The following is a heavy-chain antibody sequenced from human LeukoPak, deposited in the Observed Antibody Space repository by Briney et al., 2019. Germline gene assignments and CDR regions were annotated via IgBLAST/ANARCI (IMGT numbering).Heavy chain of an antibody. CDR1: GFTFSSYG. CDR2: IRYDGSNK. CDR3: AKDLVVPTTTEA. V-gene: IGHV3-30*02. D-gene: IGHD2-2*01. Sequence: GGSLRLSCAASGFTFSSYGMHWVRQAPGKGLEWVAFIRYDGSNKYYVDSVKGRFTISRDNSKNTLYLQMNSLRAEDTAVYYCAKDLVVPTTTEAWGQGALVTVSS. J-gene: IGHJ5*02.